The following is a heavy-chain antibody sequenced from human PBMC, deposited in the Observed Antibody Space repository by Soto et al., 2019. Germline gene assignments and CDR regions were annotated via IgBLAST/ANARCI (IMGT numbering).Heavy chain of an antibody. CDR3: ASWSGYYCVAY. D-gene: IGHD3-3*01. CDR1: GYTFTSYA. V-gene: IGHV1-3*01. CDR2: INAGNGNT. Sequence: QVQLVQSGAEVKKPGASVKVSCKASGYTFTSYAMHWVRQAPGQRLEWMGWINAGNGNTKYSQKFQGRVTITRDTSASTGYMELSSMRSEDTAVYYCASWSGYYCVAYWGQGTLVTVSS. J-gene: IGHJ4*02.